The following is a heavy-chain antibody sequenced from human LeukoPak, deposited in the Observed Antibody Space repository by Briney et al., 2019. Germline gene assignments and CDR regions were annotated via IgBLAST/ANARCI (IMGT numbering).Heavy chain of an antibody. D-gene: IGHD3-22*01. CDR3: ARGPHYYDSSGYPDY. CDR1: GYTFTSYG. Sequence: ASVKVSCKASGYTFTSYGISWERQAPGQGLEWMGWISAYNGNTNYAQKLQGRVTMTTDTSTSTAYMELRSLRSDDTAVYYCARGPHYYDSSGYPDYWGQGTLVTVSS. CDR2: ISAYNGNT. J-gene: IGHJ4*02. V-gene: IGHV1-18*01.